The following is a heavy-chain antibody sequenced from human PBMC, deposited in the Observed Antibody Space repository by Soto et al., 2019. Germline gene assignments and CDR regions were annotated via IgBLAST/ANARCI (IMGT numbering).Heavy chain of an antibody. CDR3: ARTKYYYDSSGYYPLDAFDI. CDR2: INAGNGNT. Sequence: ASVKVSCKASGYTFTSYAMHWVRQAPGQRLEWMGWINAGNGNTEYSQKFQGRVTITRDTSASTAYMELSSLRSEDTAVYYCARTKYYYDSSGYYPLDAFDIWGQGTMVTVSS. CDR1: GYTFTSYA. D-gene: IGHD3-22*01. J-gene: IGHJ3*02. V-gene: IGHV1-3*01.